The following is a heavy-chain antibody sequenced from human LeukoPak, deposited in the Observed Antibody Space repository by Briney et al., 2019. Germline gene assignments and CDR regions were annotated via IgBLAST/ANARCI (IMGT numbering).Heavy chain of an antibody. J-gene: IGHJ6*02. Sequence: GGSLRLSCAASGFTFSSYDMHWVRQATGKGLEWVSAIGTAGDTYYPGSVKGRFTISRENAKNSLYLQMNSLRAGDTAVYYCARELRYAHYYYGMDVWGQGTTVTVSS. V-gene: IGHV3-13*01. CDR2: IGTAGDT. D-gene: IGHD3-9*01. CDR3: ARELRYAHYYYGMDV. CDR1: GFTFSSYD.